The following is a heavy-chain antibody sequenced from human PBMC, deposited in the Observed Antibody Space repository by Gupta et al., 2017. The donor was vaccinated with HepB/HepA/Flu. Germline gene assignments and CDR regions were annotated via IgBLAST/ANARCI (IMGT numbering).Heavy chain of an antibody. V-gene: IGHV3-73*01. J-gene: IGHJ4*02. D-gene: IGHD5-24*01. Sequence: EVHLVASGGGLVQPGGSLKLSCAGSGFTFSGSDIHWFRQASGKGLEWVGRIRSKANDSATAYVASVQGRFTISRDDSKNPAYLQMNSLKTEDTAMYYCTRHLETSEVWGQGILVTVSS. CDR1: GFTFSGSD. CDR3: TRHLETSEV. CDR2: IRSKANDSAT.